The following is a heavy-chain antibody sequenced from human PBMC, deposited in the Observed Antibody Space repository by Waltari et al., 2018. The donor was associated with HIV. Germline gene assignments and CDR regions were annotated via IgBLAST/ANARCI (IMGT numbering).Heavy chain of an antibody. J-gene: IGHJ5*02. CDR3: ARLVVGSSVNWFDP. V-gene: IGHV5-51*03. CDR1: GYSFTNYW. CDR2: ISPGDSDI. D-gene: IGHD1-26*01. Sequence: EVQLVQSGAEVKKPGESLKISCKGSGYSFTNYWIAWVRQMPGKGLEWRGIISPGDSDIRYNPSFQGQITISADKSISTAYLQWSSLKASDTAMYYCARLVVGSSVNWFDPWGQGTLVTVSS.